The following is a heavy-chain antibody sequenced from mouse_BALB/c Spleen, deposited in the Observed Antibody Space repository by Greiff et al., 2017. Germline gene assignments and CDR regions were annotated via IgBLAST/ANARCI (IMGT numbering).Heavy chain of an antibody. CDR1: GFSLSTSGMG. D-gene: IGHD2-14*01. V-gene: IGHV8-12*01. CDR2: IYWDDDK. Sequence: QVTLKVSGPGILQPSQTLSLTCSFSGFSLSTSGMGVSWIRQPSGKGLEWLAHIYWDDDKRYNPSLKSRLTISKDTSRNQVFLKITSVDTADTATYYCARNPYRYDAMDYWGQGTSVTVSS. J-gene: IGHJ4*01. CDR3: ARNPYRYDAMDY.